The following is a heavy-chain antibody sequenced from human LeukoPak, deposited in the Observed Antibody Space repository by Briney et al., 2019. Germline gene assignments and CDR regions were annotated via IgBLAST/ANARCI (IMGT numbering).Heavy chain of an antibody. Sequence: GASVKVSCKASGYTFTDYYMHWVRQAPGQALEWMGWITPFNGNTNYAQKFQDRVTITRDRSMSTAYMELSKDTAMYYCANSPDSGGLGPWGQGTLVTVSS. J-gene: IGHJ5*02. D-gene: IGHD3-10*01. CDR1: GYTFTDYY. CDR3: ANSPDSGGLGP. CDR2: ITPFNGNT. V-gene: IGHV1-45*02.